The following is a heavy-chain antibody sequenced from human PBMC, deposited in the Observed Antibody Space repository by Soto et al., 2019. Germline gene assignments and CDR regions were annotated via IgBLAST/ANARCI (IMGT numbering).Heavy chain of an antibody. CDR3: ARAHAPTLPFDY. CDR2: IYHSGNT. Sequence: SETLSLTCTVSGGSIRNVYWSWIRQPPGKGLEWIGFIYHSGNTKYNPSLKSRVTISIDTSNNQFSLSLKSVTAADTAVYFCARAHAPTLPFDYWGQGTLVTVSS. D-gene: IGHD2-15*01. CDR1: GGSIRNVY. J-gene: IGHJ4*02. V-gene: IGHV4-59*01.